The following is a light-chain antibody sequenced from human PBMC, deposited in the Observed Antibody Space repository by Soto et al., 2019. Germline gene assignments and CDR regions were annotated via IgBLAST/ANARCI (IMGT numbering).Light chain of an antibody. J-gene: IGLJ2*01. Sequence: QAVLTQPASVSGSPGQSITISCTGTSNDVGFYNSVSWYQQHPGKAPKLLIYAVTNRPSGVSYRFSGSKSGNTASLTISGLQAEDEADYYCSSYRTFNTLFGGGTKVTVL. CDR3: SSYRTFNTL. V-gene: IGLV2-14*01. CDR2: AVT. CDR1: SNDVGFYNS.